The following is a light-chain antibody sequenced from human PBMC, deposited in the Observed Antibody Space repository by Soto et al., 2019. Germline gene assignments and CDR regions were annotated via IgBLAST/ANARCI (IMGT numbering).Light chain of an antibody. J-gene: IGKJ1*01. CDR1: QSISSY. Sequence: DIQMTQSPSSLSASVRDRVTITCRASQSISSYLNWYQQKPGKATKLLIYAASSLQSGVPSRFSGSGSGTDFTLTISSLQPEDFATYYCQQSYSTLRTFGQGTKVEIK. CDR2: AAS. V-gene: IGKV1-39*01. CDR3: QQSYSTLRT.